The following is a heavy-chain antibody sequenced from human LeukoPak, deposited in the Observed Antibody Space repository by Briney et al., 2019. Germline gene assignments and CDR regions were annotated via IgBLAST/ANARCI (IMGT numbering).Heavy chain of an antibody. CDR2: IYYSGST. CDR1: GGSISSGDYY. V-gene: IGHV4-30-4*08. CDR3: ASGRGYSSSSRRFDP. J-gene: IGHJ5*02. Sequence: SQTLSLTCTVSGGSISSGDYYWSWIRQPPGKGLEWIGYIYYSGSTYYNPSLKSRVDISVATSKNQFSLKLSSVTAADTAVYYCASGRGYSSSSRRFDPWGQGTLVTVSS. D-gene: IGHD6-6*01.